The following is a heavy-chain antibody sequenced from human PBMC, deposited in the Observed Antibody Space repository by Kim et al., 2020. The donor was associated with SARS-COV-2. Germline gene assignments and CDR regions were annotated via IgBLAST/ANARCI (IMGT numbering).Heavy chain of an antibody. CDR3: ARGTVLWFGEYTGAFDI. V-gene: IGHV1-3*01. CDR1: GYTFTSYA. CDR2: INAGNGNT. J-gene: IGHJ3*02. Sequence: ASVKVSCKASGYTFTSYAMHWVRQAPGQRLEWMGWINAGNGNTKYSQKFQGRVTITRDTSASTAYMELSSLRSEDTAVYYCARGTVLWFGEYTGAFDIWGQGTMVTVSS. D-gene: IGHD3-10*01.